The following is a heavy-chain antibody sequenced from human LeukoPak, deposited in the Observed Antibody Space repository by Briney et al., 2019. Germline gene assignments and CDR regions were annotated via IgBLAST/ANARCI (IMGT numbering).Heavy chain of an antibody. CDR2: INHSGST. D-gene: IGHD3-10*01. J-gene: IGHJ4*02. CDR1: GGSFSGYY. Sequence: SETLSLTCGVYGGSFSGYYWTWIRQPPGKGLEWIGEINHSGSTNYIPSLKSRVTMSLDTSKNQFSLKLTSVTAADTAAYYCAGGATPGVFWGQGTLVTVSS. CDR3: AGGATPGVF. V-gene: IGHV4-34*01.